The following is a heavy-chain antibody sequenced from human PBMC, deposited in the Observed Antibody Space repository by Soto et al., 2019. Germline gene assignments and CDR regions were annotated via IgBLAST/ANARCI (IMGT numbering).Heavy chain of an antibody. CDR2: ISGSGGST. J-gene: IGHJ4*02. Sequence: EVQLLESGGGLVQPGGSLRLSCAASGFTFSSYAMSWVRQAPGKGLEWVSAISGSGGSTYYADSVKGRFTISRDNSKNTLYLQMNSLRAEDTAVYYCAKDPRSLGSPNSDYFDYWGQGTLVTVSS. V-gene: IGHV3-23*01. CDR3: AKDPRSLGSPNSDYFDY. CDR1: GFTFSSYA. D-gene: IGHD3-16*01.